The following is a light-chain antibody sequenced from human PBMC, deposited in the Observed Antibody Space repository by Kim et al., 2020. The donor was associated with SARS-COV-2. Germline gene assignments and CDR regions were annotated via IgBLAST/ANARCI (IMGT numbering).Light chain of an antibody. CDR2: ATS. CDR3: QQGLTFPLT. Sequence: EEDRVTITSQASQDINTWLAWYQQKRGKAPELLIHATSNLRAGVPSRFRGTGSGTDVALTITNLQPEDFATYYCQQGLTFPLTFGGGTKVDIK. V-gene: IGKV1-12*01. CDR1: QDINTW. J-gene: IGKJ4*01.